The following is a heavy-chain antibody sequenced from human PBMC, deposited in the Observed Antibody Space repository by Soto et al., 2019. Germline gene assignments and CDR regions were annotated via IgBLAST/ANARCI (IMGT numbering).Heavy chain of an antibody. CDR1: GGSFSGYY. CDR2: INHSGST. CDR3: ARPSITMVRGVISRWFDP. D-gene: IGHD3-10*01. Sequence: PSETLSLTCAVYGGSFSGYYWSWIRQPPGKGLEWIGEINHSGSTNYNPSLKSRVTISVDTSKNQFSLKLSSVTAADTAVYYCARPSITMVRGVISRWFDPWGQGTLVTVSS. V-gene: IGHV4-34*01. J-gene: IGHJ5*02.